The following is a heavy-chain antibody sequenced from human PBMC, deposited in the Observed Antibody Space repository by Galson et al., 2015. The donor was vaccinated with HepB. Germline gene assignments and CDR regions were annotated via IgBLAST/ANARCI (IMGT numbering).Heavy chain of an antibody. Sequence: SLRLSCAASGFTFDDYAMHWVRQAPGKGLEWVSGISWNSGSIGYADSVKGRFTISRDNAKNSLYLQMNSLRAEDTALYYCAKDIRAHPGYGMDVWGQGTTVTVSS. D-gene: IGHD7-27*01. CDR1: GFTFDDYA. CDR3: AKDIRAHPGYGMDV. J-gene: IGHJ6*02. V-gene: IGHV3-9*01. CDR2: ISWNSGSI.